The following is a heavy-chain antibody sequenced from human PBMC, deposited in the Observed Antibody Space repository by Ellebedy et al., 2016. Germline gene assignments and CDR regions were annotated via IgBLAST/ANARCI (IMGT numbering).Heavy chain of an antibody. V-gene: IGHV1-3*01. Sequence: ASVKVSCKASGYTFTSYALHWVRQAPGQRLEWMGWINAGNGNTEYSQKFQGRVTITRDTSANTAYMELSSLRSEDTAVYYCARDQFSSGWYLVDYWGQGTLVTVSS. J-gene: IGHJ4*02. CDR2: INAGNGNT. D-gene: IGHD6-19*01. CDR3: ARDQFSSGWYLVDY. CDR1: GYTFTSYA.